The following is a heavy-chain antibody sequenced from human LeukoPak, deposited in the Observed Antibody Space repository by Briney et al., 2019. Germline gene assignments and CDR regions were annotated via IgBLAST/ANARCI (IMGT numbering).Heavy chain of an antibody. CDR1: GFTFSRSL. CDR3: ARDMAYYDILTGYYDAFDI. CDR2: IKQDGSEK. D-gene: IGHD3-9*01. V-gene: IGHV3-7*01. J-gene: IGHJ3*02. Sequence: PVGALRLSCAASGFTFSRSLMNWVRQAPGKGREWVANIKQDGSEKYYVDSVNGRFTSSRDNAKNSLYLQMNSLRAEDTAVYYCARDMAYYDILTGYYDAFDIWDQGTMVTVSS.